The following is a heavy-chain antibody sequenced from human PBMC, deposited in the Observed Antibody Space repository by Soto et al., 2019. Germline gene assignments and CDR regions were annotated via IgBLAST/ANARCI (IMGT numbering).Heavy chain of an antibody. D-gene: IGHD2-15*01. CDR3: AHHYSGYDYGDIVVVVAAMNAFDI. CDR2: IYWDDDK. J-gene: IGHJ3*02. Sequence: SGPTLVKPTQTLTLTCTFSGFSLSTSGVGVGWIRQPPGKALEWLALIYWDDDKRYSPSLKSRLTITKDTSKNQVVLTMTNMDPVDTATYYCAHHYSGYDYGDIVVVVAAMNAFDIWGQGTMVTVSS. CDR1: GFSLSTSGVG. V-gene: IGHV2-5*02.